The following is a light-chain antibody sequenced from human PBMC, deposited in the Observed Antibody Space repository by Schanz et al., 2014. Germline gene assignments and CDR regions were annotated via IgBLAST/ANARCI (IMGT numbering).Light chain of an antibody. J-gene: IGLJ3*02. CDR3: TSYTSVSTGV. V-gene: IGLV2-14*01. CDR1: SSDVGGTNY. Sequence: QSALTQPASVSGSPGQSITLSCTGTSSDVGGTNYVSWYQQHPGKVPKLMIFDVSNRPSGVSNRFSGSKSGNTASLTISGLQTEDEADYYCTSYTSVSTGVFGGGTKLTVL. CDR2: DVS.